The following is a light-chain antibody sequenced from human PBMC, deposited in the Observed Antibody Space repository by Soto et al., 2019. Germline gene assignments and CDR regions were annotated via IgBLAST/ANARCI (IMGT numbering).Light chain of an antibody. CDR2: EVT. CDR3: SSYTTSRTYV. CDR1: SSDVGGYNY. V-gene: IGLV2-14*01. J-gene: IGLJ1*01. Sequence: QSSLTHPASLSGSPGQSITISCTGTSSDVGGYNYVSWYQQHPGKAPKVVIYEVTDRPSGVSNRFSGSKSGNTASLTISGLQAEDEADYYCSSYTTSRTYVFGTGTKVTVL.